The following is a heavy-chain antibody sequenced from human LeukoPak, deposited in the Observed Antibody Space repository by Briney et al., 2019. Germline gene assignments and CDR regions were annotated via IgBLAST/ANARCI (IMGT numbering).Heavy chain of an antibody. D-gene: IGHD3-10*01. J-gene: IGHJ4*02. CDR3: SKDQTRNYYCSGSYDY. CDR1: GFTFSTYA. Sequence: PGGSLRLSCAASGFTFSTYAMDWVRQAPGKGLEWVSYLCSSSSVIYHADSVKGRFTISRDNAKNSLYLQMNSLRTEDTAVYYCSKDQTRNYYCSGSYDYWGQGTLVTVSS. V-gene: IGHV3-48*01. CDR2: LCSSSSVI.